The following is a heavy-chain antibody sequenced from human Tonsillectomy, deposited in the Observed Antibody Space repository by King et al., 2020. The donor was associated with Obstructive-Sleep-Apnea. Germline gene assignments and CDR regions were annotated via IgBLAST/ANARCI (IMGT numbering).Heavy chain of an antibody. CDR2: IYHSGST. Sequence: QLQESGPGLVKPSETLSLTCTVSGYSISSGYYWGWIRQPPGKGLEGIGSIYHSGSTYYNASLKCRVPISVDTSKNQFSLKLSSVTAADTAVYYCARDTGSVASDYWGQGTLVTVSS. V-gene: IGHV4-38-2*02. D-gene: IGHD5-12*01. J-gene: IGHJ4*02. CDR1: GYSISSGYY. CDR3: ARDTGSVASDY.